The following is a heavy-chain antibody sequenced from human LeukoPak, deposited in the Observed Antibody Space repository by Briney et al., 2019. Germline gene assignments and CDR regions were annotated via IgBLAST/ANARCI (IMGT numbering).Heavy chain of an antibody. Sequence: GGSLRLSCAASGFTFSSYAMSWVRQAPGKGLEWVSGVSGSGGSTYYADSVKGRFTISRDNSKNTLYLQMNSLRAEDTAVYYCAKDLDIVATVTGNWGQGTLVTVSS. D-gene: IGHD5-12*01. J-gene: IGHJ4*02. CDR2: VSGSGGST. CDR3: AKDLDIVATVTGN. V-gene: IGHV3-23*01. CDR1: GFTFSSYA.